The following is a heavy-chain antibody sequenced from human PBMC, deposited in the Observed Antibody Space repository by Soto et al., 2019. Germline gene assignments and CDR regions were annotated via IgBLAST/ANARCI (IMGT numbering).Heavy chain of an antibody. J-gene: IGHJ5*02. CDR1: GGSISSSNW. D-gene: IGHD4-17*01. CDR3: ARVWTTVTNWFDP. CDR2: IYHSGST. Sequence: SETLSLTCAASGGSISSSNWWSWVRQPPGKGLEWIGEIYHSGSTNYNPSLKSRVTISVDKSKNQFSLKLSSVTAADTAVYYCARVWTTVTNWFDPWGQGTLVTVSS. V-gene: IGHV4-4*02.